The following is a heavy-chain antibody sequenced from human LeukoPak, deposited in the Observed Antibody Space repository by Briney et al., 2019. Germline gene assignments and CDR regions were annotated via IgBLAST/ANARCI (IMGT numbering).Heavy chain of an antibody. Sequence: APVKVSCKASGYTFTGYYMHWVRQAPGQGLEWMGWINPNSGGTNYAQKFQGRVTMTRDTSISTAYMELSRLRSDDTAVYYCARDVPGFDFWSGYGMDVWGQGTTVTVSS. CDR1: GYTFTGYY. CDR3: ARDVPGFDFWSGYGMDV. CDR2: INPNSGGT. D-gene: IGHD3-3*01. V-gene: IGHV1-2*02. J-gene: IGHJ6*02.